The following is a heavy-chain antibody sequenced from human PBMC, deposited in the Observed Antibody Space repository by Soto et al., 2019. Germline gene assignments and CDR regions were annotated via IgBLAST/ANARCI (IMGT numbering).Heavy chain of an antibody. J-gene: IGHJ5*02. CDR3: AAEAPGVAASPRPLAP. V-gene: IGHV1-58*01. D-gene: IGHD1-26*01. CDR1: GFTFTSSA. CDR2: IVVGSGNT. Sequence: ASVKVSCKASGFTFTSSAVQWVRQARGQRLEWIGWIVVGSGNTNYAQKFQERVTITRDMSTSTAYMELSSLRSEDTAVYYCAAEAPGVAASPRPLAPWGQGTLVTVS.